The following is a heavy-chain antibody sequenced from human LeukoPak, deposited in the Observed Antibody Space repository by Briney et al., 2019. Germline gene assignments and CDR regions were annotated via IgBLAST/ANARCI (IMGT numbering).Heavy chain of an antibody. CDR2: IYTSGST. Sequence: PSETLSLTCTVSGGSISSYYWGWIRQPAGKGLEWIGRIYTSGSTNYNPSLKSRVSISVDKSRNQFSLKLSSVTAAHTAVYYCARDCTNTYCYSYYFDYWGQGTLVTVSS. V-gene: IGHV4-4*07. D-gene: IGHD2-15*01. CDR1: GGSISSYY. CDR3: ARDCTNTYCYSYYFDY. J-gene: IGHJ4*02.